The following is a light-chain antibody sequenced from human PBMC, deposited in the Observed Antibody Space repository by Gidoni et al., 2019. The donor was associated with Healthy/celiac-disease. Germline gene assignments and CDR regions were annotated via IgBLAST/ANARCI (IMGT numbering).Light chain of an antibody. CDR3: QQYGSSLLT. CDR2: GAS. CDR1: QSVSSSY. Sequence: IVLTHSLCTLSLSPGERATLSCRASQSVSSSYLAWYQQKPGQAPRLLIYGASSRATGIPDRFSGSGSGTDFTLTISRLEPEDFAVYYCQQYGSSLLTFGGGTKVEIK. V-gene: IGKV3-20*01. J-gene: IGKJ4*01.